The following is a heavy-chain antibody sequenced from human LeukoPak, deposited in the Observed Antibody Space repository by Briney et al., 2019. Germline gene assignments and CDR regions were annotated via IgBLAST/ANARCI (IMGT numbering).Heavy chain of an antibody. Sequence: GGSLRLSCAASGFTFSNYWMGWVRQAPGKGLEWVANIKQDGSEKRYVDPVKGRFTISRDNAKNSLYLQMNSLRAEDTAVYYCASGYYYDSSGYYSFDCWGQGTLVTVSS. CDR1: GFTFSNYW. V-gene: IGHV3-7*01. CDR3: ASGYYYDSSGYYSFDC. J-gene: IGHJ4*02. D-gene: IGHD3-22*01. CDR2: IKQDGSEK.